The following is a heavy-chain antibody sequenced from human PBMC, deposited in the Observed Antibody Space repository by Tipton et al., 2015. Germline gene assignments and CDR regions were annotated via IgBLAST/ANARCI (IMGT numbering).Heavy chain of an antibody. D-gene: IGHD3-9*01. Sequence: LRLSCTASGVSISGTSYYWGWIRQPPGKGLEWIGSISHSGNTYYNPSLKSRVTISVDTSKNQFSLRVRSVTAADTAVYYCACQDYDILTRDYQTVDYWGQGTLVTVSS. CDR1: GVSISGTSYY. J-gene: IGHJ4*02. V-gene: IGHV4-39*07. CDR2: ISHSGNT. CDR3: ACQDYDILTRDYQTVDY.